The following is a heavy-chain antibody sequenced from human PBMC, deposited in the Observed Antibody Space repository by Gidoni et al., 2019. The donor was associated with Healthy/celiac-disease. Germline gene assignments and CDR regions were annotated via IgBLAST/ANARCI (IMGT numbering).Heavy chain of an antibody. D-gene: IGHD6-6*01. V-gene: IGHV4-34*01. CDR2: INHSGRT. J-gene: IGHJ4*02. CDR1: GGSFSGYY. CDR3: ARRWYSSSVLDY. Sequence: QVQLQQCGAGMLKPSDTLSLTCAVYGGSFSGYYWSWIRQPPGKGLEWIGEINHSGRTNYNPSLKSRVTKSVDTSKNQFSLKLSSVTAADTAVYYCARRWYSSSVLDYWGQGTLVTVSS.